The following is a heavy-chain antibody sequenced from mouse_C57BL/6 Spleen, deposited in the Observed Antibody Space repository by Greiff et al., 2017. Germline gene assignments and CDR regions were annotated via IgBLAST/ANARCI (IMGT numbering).Heavy chain of an antibody. Sequence: EVKLMESGPELVKPGASVKISCKASGYSFTDYNMNWVKQSNGKSLEWIGVINPNYGTTSYNQKFKGKATLTVDQSSSTAYMQLNSLTSEDSAVYYCARGGYGSSFYAMDYWGQGTSVTVSS. CDR3: ARGGYGSSFYAMDY. CDR2: INPNYGTT. CDR1: GYSFTDYN. J-gene: IGHJ4*01. D-gene: IGHD1-1*01. V-gene: IGHV1-39*01.